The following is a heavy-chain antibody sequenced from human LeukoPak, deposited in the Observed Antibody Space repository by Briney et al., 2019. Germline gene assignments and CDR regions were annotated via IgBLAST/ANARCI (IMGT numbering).Heavy chain of an antibody. J-gene: IGHJ4*02. CDR2: IYHSGST. CDR3: ARYMVRGAKFDY. D-gene: IGHD3-10*01. Sequence: SETLSLTCAVSGGSISSGGYSWSRIRQPPGKGLEWIGYIYHSGSTYYNPSLKSRVTISVDRSKNQFSLKLSSVTAADTAVYYCARYMVRGAKFDYWGQGTLVTVSS. V-gene: IGHV4-30-2*01. CDR1: GGSISSGGYS.